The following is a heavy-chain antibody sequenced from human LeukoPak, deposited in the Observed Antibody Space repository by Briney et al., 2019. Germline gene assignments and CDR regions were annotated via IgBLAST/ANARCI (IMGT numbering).Heavy chain of an antibody. CDR1: GGSISSYY. Sequence: SETLSLTCTVSGGSISSYYWSWIRQPAGKGLEWIGRIYTSGSTNYNPSLKSRVTMSVDTSKNQFSLKLSSVTAAVTAVYYCAREPYYDFWSASLRDAFDIWGQGTMVTVSS. CDR2: IYTSGST. D-gene: IGHD3-3*01. CDR3: AREPYYDFWSASLRDAFDI. V-gene: IGHV4-4*07. J-gene: IGHJ3*02.